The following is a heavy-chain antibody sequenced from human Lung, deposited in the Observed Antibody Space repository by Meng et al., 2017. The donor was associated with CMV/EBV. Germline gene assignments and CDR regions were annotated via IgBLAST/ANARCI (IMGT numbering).Heavy chain of an antibody. J-gene: IGHJ4*02. V-gene: IGHV1-69*13. CDR3: ARDVPRAGGAGSQFDF. CDR1: GNVFSTFA. Sequence: SXXVSXXTSGNVFSTFAVSWLRQAPGQGLEWMGGVVPLFGTANYAQKFQGRVTITADASTTTAYMELRSLKSEDTAIYFCARDVPRAGGAGSQFDFWGQGTLVTVSS. CDR2: VVPLFGTA. D-gene: IGHD6-13*01.